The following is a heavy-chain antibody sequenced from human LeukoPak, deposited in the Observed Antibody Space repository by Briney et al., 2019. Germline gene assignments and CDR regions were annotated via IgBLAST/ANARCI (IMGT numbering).Heavy chain of an antibody. CDR3: ARAPTRGVADVRYWYFDL. CDR2: INHSGST. Sequence: ASRTLSLTCAVYGGSFSGYYWSWIRQPPGKGLEWIGEINHSGSTNYNPSLKSRVTISVDTSKNQFSLKLSSVTAADTAVYYCARAPTRGVADVRYWYFDLWGRGTLVTVSS. J-gene: IGHJ2*01. V-gene: IGHV4-34*01. CDR1: GGSFSGYY. D-gene: IGHD6-19*01.